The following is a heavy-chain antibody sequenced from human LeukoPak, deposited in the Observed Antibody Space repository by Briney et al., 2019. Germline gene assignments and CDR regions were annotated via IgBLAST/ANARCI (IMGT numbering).Heavy chain of an antibody. Sequence: GASVKVSCRASGYTFTGYYVHWVRQAPGQGLEWLGWINPNSGGANYAQKFRGRVTMTRDTSISTAYMDLSRLRSDDTAVYYCARDQLVRSVVDGVVATSTRYYAMDVWGQGTTVTVSS. V-gene: IGHV1-2*02. J-gene: IGHJ6*02. CDR2: INPNSGGA. CDR3: ARDQLVRSVVDGVVATSTRYYAMDV. CDR1: GYTFTGYY. D-gene: IGHD5-12*01.